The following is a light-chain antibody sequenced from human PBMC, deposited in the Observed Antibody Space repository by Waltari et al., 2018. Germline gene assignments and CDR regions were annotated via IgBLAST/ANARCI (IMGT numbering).Light chain of an antibody. CDR2: GAS. CDR3: QKYDRLPAT. J-gene: IGKJ1*01. CDR1: QSVSRF. Sequence: EIVLTQSPGTLSLSPGARGTLSCRASQSVSRFLAWYQQKPGQAPRLLIYGASTRATGIPDRFSGSGSGTDFSLTISRLEAEDFAVYYCQKYDRLPATFGQGTKVEIK. V-gene: IGKV3-20*01.